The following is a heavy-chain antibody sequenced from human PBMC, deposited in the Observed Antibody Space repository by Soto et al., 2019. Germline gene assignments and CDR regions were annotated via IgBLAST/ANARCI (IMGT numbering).Heavy chain of an antibody. CDR1: GFTFSSYG. CDR2: ISYDGSNK. V-gene: IGHV3-30*18. D-gene: IGHD6-13*01. J-gene: IGHJ6*02. Sequence: QVQLVESGGGVVQPGRSLRLSCAASGFTFSSYGMNWVRQAPGKGLEWVAVISYDGSNKYYADSVKGRFTISRDSSKNXRYLQLNSLRAEDTAVYYCAKEDSSSWHYSYGMDVWGQGTTVTVSS. CDR3: AKEDSSSWHYSYGMDV.